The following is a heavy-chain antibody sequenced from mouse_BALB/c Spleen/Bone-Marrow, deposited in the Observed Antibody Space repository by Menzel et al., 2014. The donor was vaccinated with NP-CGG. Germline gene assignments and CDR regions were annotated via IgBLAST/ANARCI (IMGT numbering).Heavy chain of an antibody. CDR3: NAQNYGYGARSAY. CDR1: GFNIKDYY. Sequence: VQLQQSGAELVRSGASVKLSCTASGFNIKDYYMHWVKQRPEQGLEWIGWIDPENGDTEYDPKFQGKATMTADTSSNTAYLQLSSLTSEDTAVYYCNAQNYGYGARSAYWGQGTLVTVSA. J-gene: IGHJ3*01. V-gene: IGHV14-4*02. D-gene: IGHD1-2*01. CDR2: IDPENGDT.